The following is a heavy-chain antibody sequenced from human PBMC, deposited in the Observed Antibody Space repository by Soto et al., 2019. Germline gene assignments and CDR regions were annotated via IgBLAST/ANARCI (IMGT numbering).Heavy chain of an antibody. CDR1: GFIFSAYG. J-gene: IGHJ6*03. CDR2: ISYDGSNK. Sequence: GGSLRLSCAASGFIFSAYGMHWVRQAPGKGLEWVALISYDGSNKYFGDSVKGRFTISRDNSKNTLYLQMNSLRAEDTAVYYCAKDLDYYMDVWGKGTTVTVS. V-gene: IGHV3-30*18. CDR3: AKDLDYYMDV.